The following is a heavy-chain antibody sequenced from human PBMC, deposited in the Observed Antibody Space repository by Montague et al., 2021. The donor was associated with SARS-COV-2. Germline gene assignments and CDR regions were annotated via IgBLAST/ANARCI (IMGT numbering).Heavy chain of an antibody. V-gene: IGHV4-59*01. J-gene: IGHJ3*02. CDR3: ARGSYGPDVFDI. CDR2: IYYSGST. CDR1: GGSISSYY. Sequence: SETLSLTCTVSGGSISSYYWSWIRQPPGKGLEWIGYIYYSGSTNXNPSLKSRVTISLDTSKNQFSLKLNSVTAADTAVYYCARGSYGPDVFDIWCEGTMVTLSS. D-gene: IGHD5-18*01.